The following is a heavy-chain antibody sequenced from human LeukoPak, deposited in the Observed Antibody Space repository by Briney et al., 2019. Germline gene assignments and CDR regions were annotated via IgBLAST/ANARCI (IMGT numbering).Heavy chain of an antibody. CDR3: AKGSRRYGSGSRSSVNYYYYMDV. J-gene: IGHJ6*03. CDR2: ISSDGINK. Sequence: PGRSLRLSCAASGFTFSSYAMHWVRQAPGKGLEWVAVISSDGINKYYADSMKGRFTISRDNSKNTLYLQMNSLRAEDTAVYYCAKGSRRYGSGSRSSVNYYYYMDVWGKGTTVTIPS. D-gene: IGHD3-10*01. CDR1: GFTFSSYA. V-gene: IGHV3-30*04.